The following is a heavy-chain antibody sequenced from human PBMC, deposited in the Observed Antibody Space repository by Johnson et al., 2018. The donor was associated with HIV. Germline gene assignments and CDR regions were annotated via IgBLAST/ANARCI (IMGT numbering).Heavy chain of an antibody. D-gene: IGHD6-19*01. V-gene: IGHV3-48*03. CDR2: ISRSGSTI. J-gene: IGHJ3*01. Sequence: MQLVESGGGLIQPGGSLRLSCAASGFSFSNYEMNWVRQAPGKGLEWVSYISRSGSTIYYADSVKGRFTISRDNAKNSLFLHMDSLRGEDTGLYYCANTNSGWTGGAFDVWGLGTMVTVSS. CDR3: ANTNSGWTGGAFDV. CDR1: GFSFSNYE.